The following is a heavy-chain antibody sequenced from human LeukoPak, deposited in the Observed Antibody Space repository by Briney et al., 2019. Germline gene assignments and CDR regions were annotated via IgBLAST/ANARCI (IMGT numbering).Heavy chain of an antibody. Sequence: TGGSLRLSCAASGFTFSSYSMNWVRQAPGKGLEWVSSISSSSSYIYYADSVKGRFTISRDNAKNSLYLQMNSLRAEDTAVYYCARGRYGSSYYYFDYWGQGTLVTVSS. D-gene: IGHD6-13*01. CDR2: ISSSSSYI. CDR3: ARGRYGSSYYYFDY. V-gene: IGHV3-21*01. J-gene: IGHJ4*02. CDR1: GFTFSSYS.